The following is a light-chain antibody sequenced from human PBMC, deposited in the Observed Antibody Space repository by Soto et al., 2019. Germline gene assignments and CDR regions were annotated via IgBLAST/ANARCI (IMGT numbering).Light chain of an antibody. J-gene: IGKJ1*01. CDR1: QSVVNYQ. Sequence: EVVLTQSPGTLSLSLGERATLSCRTSQSVVNYQLAWYRQKPGQAPRLLIYNTFHRATGIPDRFSGTGSETDFTLTISRLEPEDFAVYHCQQYGALPPTFGQGTRVEIK. CDR2: NTF. V-gene: IGKV3-20*01. CDR3: QQYGALPPT.